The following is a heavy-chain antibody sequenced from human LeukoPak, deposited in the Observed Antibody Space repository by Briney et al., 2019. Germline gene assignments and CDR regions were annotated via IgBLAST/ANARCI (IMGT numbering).Heavy chain of an antibody. J-gene: IGHJ6*02. V-gene: IGHV1-2*02. CDR2: INPNSGGT. Sequence: ASVKVSCKASGYTFTGCYMHWVRQAPGQGLEWMGWINPNSGGTNYAQKFQGRVTMTRDTSISTAYMELSRLRSDDTAVYYCARERHYDFWSGYFHPYGMDVWGQGTTVTVSS. CDR1: GYTFTGCY. D-gene: IGHD3-3*01. CDR3: ARERHYDFWSGYFHPYGMDV.